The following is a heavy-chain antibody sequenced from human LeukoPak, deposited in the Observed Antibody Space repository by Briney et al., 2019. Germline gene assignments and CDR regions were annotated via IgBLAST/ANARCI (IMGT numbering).Heavy chain of an antibody. Sequence: PSETLSVTCAVYGGSFSSYYWGWIRQPLGKGLEWIGSIYYSGSTYYNPSLKRRVSISVDTSKNQSSLKLSSVCAADTAVYYCARRHGAPWFDPWGQGTLGTVSS. CDR3: ARRHGAPWFDP. D-gene: IGHD3-16*01. V-gene: IGHV4-39*01. J-gene: IGHJ5*02. CDR1: GGSFSSYY. CDR2: IYYSGST.